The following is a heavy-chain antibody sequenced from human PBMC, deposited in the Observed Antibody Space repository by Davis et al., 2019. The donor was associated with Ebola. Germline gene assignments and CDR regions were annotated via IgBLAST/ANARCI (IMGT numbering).Heavy chain of an antibody. CDR3: AKDGET. Sequence: GESLKISCATSGFTFGNYGMHWVRQAPGKGLEWVAVISYDGSKKYYADSVKGRFTISRDNSKNTLYLQINSLTAEDTAVYYCAKDGETWGQGTLVTVSS. CDR1: GFTFGNYG. CDR2: ISYDGSKK. D-gene: IGHD7-27*01. V-gene: IGHV3-33*05. J-gene: IGHJ5*02.